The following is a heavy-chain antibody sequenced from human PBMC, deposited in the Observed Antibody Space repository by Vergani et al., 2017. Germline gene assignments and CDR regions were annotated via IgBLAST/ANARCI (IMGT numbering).Heavy chain of an antibody. Sequence: QVQLQESGPGLVKPSETLSLTCTVSGGSVSSGSYYWSWIRQPPGKGLEWIGYIYYSGSTNYNPSLKSRVTISVDTSKNQFSLKLSSVTAADTAVYYCARIGVGAYYYYYMDVWGKGTTVTVSS. J-gene: IGHJ6*03. V-gene: IGHV4-61*01. CDR2: IYYSGST. D-gene: IGHD3-3*01. CDR3: ARIGVGAYYYYYMDV. CDR1: GGSVSSGSYY.